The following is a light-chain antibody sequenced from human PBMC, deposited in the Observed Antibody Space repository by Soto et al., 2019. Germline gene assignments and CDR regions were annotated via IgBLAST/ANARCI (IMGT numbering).Light chain of an antibody. J-gene: IGKJ1*01. CDR3: QQYGSSPWM. Sequence: EIVLTQSPGTLSLSPGERATLSCRASQTISSAYLAWYQQKPGQTPRLLIYGASSRAAGIPDRFSGSGSGTDFTLTISTLEPEDFAVYYCQQYGSSPWMFGQGTKVDIK. CDR2: GAS. V-gene: IGKV3-20*01. CDR1: QTISSAY.